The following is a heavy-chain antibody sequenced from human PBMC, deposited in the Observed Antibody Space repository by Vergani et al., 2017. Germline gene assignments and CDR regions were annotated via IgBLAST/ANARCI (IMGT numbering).Heavy chain of an antibody. CDR3: ATHFRGCSIDY. V-gene: IGHV3-30*02. Sequence: QVQLVESGGGVVQRGGSLRLSCATSGFTLSNYYMQWIRQGPGKGLEFVAFIQFDGSNQYYADSVKGRFTLSRDFSKNTLYLQMNSLRTDDTATYYCATHFRGCSIDYWGQGTQVIVSS. J-gene: IGHJ4*02. CDR2: IQFDGSNQ. D-gene: IGHD6-13*01. CDR1: GFTLSNYY.